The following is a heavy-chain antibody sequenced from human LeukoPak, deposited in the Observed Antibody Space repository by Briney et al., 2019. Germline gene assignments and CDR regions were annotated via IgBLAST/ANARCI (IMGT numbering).Heavy chain of an antibody. CDR3: ARDLGYCSSTSCSAYYYYYMDV. J-gene: IGHJ6*03. CDR1: GGSISSYY. D-gene: IGHD2-2*01. Sequence: SETLSLTCTVSGGSISSYYWSWIRQPAGKGLEWIGRIYTSGSTNYNPSLKSRVTMSVDTSKNQFSLKLSSVTAADTAVYYCARDLGYCSSTSCSAYYYYYMDVWGKGTTVTVSS. V-gene: IGHV4-4*07. CDR2: IYTSGST.